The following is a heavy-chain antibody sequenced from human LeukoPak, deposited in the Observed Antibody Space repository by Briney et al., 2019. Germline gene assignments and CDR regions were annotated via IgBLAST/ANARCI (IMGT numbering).Heavy chain of an antibody. Sequence: SETLSLTCTVSGGSISSYYWSWIRQPPGKGREWIGYIYYSGSTNYNPSLKSRVTISVDTSKNQFSLKLSSVTAADTAVYYCARAGARGDYGNWGQGTLVTVSS. J-gene: IGHJ4*02. V-gene: IGHV4-59*01. CDR1: GGSISSYY. D-gene: IGHD4-17*01. CDR2: IYYSGST. CDR3: ARAGARGDYGN.